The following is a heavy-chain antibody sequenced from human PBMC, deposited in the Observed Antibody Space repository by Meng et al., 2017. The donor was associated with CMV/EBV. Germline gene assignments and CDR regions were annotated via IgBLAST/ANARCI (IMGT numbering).Heavy chain of an antibody. J-gene: IGHJ3*02. Sequence: GESLKISCSSSTFTLSNHDMNWVRQAPGKGLEWLSHINRGDSVIAYADSVRGRFTISRDIAKNSLYLQMNSLRVEDTAVYYCARDDWQQLDAFDIWGQGTMVTVSS. CDR2: INRGDSVI. CDR3: ARDDWQQLDAFDI. CDR1: TFTLSNHD. V-gene: IGHV3-48*03. D-gene: IGHD6-13*01.